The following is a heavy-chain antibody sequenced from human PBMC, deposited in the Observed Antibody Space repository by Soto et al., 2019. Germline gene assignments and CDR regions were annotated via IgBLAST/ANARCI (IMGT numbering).Heavy chain of an antibody. CDR1: GYTFTGYY. Sequence: GASVKVSCKASGYTFTGYYMHWVRQAPGQGLEWMGWINPNSGGTNYAQKFQGWVTMTRDTSTSTAYMELSRLRSDDTAVYYCARDRGIAAAGALHDAFDIWGQGTMVTVSS. J-gene: IGHJ3*02. D-gene: IGHD6-13*01. V-gene: IGHV1-2*04. CDR2: INPNSGGT. CDR3: ARDRGIAAAGALHDAFDI.